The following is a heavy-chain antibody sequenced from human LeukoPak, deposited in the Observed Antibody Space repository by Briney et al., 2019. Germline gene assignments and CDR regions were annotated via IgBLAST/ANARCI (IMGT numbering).Heavy chain of an antibody. J-gene: IGHJ6*02. V-gene: IGHV4-31*01. D-gene: IGHD3-10*01. CDR2: SYYSGST. CDR1: GGSISSGGYY. CDR3: ARVGRAMVRGPRKGYYGMDV. Sequence: KPSQTLSLTCTVSGGSISSGGYYWSWIRQHPGKGLEWIGYSYYSGSTYYNPSLKSQVTISVDTSKNQFSLKLSSVTAADTAVYYCARVGRAMVRGPRKGYYGMDVWGQGTTVTVSS.